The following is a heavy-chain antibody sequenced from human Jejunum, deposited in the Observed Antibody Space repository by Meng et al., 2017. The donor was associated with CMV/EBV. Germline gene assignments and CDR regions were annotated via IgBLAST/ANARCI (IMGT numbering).Heavy chain of an antibody. CDR1: GFAFSRYG. Sequence: ASSGFAFSRYGMHWVRQAPGKGLEWVGFIRYDGTSNYADSVQGRFTISRDNSRDTLYLQMNNLRTDDTAVYYCTKAFGTTHFSDSWGQGTLVTVSS. D-gene: IGHD1/OR15-1a*01. CDR2: IRYDGTSN. J-gene: IGHJ4*02. V-gene: IGHV3-30*02. CDR3: TKAFGTTHFSDS.